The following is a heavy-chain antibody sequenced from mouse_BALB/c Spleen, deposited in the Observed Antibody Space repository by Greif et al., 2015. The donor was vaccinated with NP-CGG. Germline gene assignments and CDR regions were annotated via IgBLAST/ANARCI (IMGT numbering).Heavy chain of an antibody. D-gene: IGHD2-1*01. CDR2: INPGSGGT. V-gene: IGHV1-54*01. J-gene: IGHJ2*01. Sequence: LQESGAELVRPGTSVKVSCKASGYAFTNYLIEWVKQRPGQGLEWIGVINPGSGGTNYNEKFKGKATLTADKSSSTAYMQLSSLTSDDSAVYFCARYYGNYDYFDYWGQGTTLTVSS. CDR3: ARYYGNYDYFDY. CDR1: GYAFTNYL.